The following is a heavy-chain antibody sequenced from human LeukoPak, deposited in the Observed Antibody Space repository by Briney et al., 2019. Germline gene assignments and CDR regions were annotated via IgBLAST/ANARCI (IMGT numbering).Heavy chain of an antibody. J-gene: IGHJ5*02. D-gene: IGHD2-2*01. CDR2: INHSGST. CDR1: GGSFSGYY. Sequence: PSETLSLTCAVYGGSFSGYYWSWIRQPPGKGLEWIWEINHSGSTNYNPSLKSRVTISVDTSKNQFSLKLSSVTAADTAVYYCARGRWGCSSTSCRRWFDPWGQGTLVTVSS. V-gene: IGHV4-34*01. CDR3: ARGRWGCSSTSCRRWFDP.